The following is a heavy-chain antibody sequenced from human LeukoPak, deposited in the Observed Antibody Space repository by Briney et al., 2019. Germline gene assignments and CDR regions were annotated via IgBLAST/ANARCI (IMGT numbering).Heavy chain of an antibody. J-gene: IGHJ4*02. V-gene: IGHV3-30*18. CDR3: AKEGHGSILDY. D-gene: IGHD6-13*01. Sequence: PGGSLRLSCAASGFTLSSYGMHWVRQAPGKGLEWVAVISYDGSNKYYADSVKGRFTISRENSKNTLYLQMNSLRAEDTAVYYCAKEGHGSILDYWGQGTLVTVSS. CDR1: GFTLSSYG. CDR2: ISYDGSNK.